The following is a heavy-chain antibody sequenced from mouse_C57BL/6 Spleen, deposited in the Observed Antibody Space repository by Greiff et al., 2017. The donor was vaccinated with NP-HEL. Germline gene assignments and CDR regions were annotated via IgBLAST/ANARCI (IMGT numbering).Heavy chain of an antibody. J-gene: IGHJ2*01. D-gene: IGHD1-1*01. V-gene: IGHV1-18*01. CDR2: INPNNGGT. CDR1: GYTFTDYN. CDR3: ARLEYYYGSSHYYFDY. Sequence: EVQLQQSGPELVKPGASVKIPCKASGYTFTDYNMDWVKQSHGKSLEWIGDINPNNGGTIYNQKFKGKATLTVDKSSSTAYMELRSLTSEDTAVYYCARLEYYYGSSHYYFDYWGQGTTLTVSS.